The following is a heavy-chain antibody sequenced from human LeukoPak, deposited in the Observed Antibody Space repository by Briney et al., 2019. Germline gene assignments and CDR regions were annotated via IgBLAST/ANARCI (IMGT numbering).Heavy chain of an antibody. V-gene: IGHV4-59*01. D-gene: IGHD6-13*01. CDR1: GGSISSYY. Sequence: SETLSLTCTVSGGSISSYYWSWIRQPPGKGLEWIGYIYYSGSTNYNPSLKSRVTISVDTSKNQFSLKLSSVTAADTAVYYCASVGAAAGPGYHFDYWGQGTLVTVSS. J-gene: IGHJ4*02. CDR2: IYYSGST. CDR3: ASVGAAAGPGYHFDY.